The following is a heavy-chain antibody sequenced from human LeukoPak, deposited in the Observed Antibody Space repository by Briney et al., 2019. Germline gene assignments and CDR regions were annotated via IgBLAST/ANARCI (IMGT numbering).Heavy chain of an antibody. D-gene: IGHD3-3*02. V-gene: IGHV3-48*03. Sequence: PGGSLRLSCAASGFTFSSYEMNWVRQAPGKGLEWVSYISGSGSTIYYADSVKGRFTISRDNAKNSLYLQMNSLRAEDTAVYYCARDGIDLLALDYWAREPWSPSPQ. CDR3: ARDGIDLLALDY. CDR1: GFTFSSYE. J-gene: IGHJ4*02. CDR2: ISGSGSTI.